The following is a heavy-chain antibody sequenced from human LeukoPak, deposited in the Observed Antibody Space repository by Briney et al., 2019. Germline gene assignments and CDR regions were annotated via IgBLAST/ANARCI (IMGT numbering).Heavy chain of an antibody. J-gene: IGHJ4*02. D-gene: IGHD3-10*01. CDR3: ARGWFGEQNDY. CDR1: GFTFSSYE. CDR2: ISSSGSTI. Sequence: PGGSLRLSCAASGFTFSSYEMNRVRQAPGKGLEWVSYISSSGSTIYYADSVKGRFTISRDNAKNSLYLQMNSLRAEDTAVYYCARGWFGEQNDYWGQGTLVTVSS. V-gene: IGHV3-48*03.